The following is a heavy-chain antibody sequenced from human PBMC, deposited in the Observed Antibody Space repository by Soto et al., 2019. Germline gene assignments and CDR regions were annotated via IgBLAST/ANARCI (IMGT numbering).Heavy chain of an antibody. CDR1: GGTFSTYA. V-gene: IGHV1-69*11. CDR3: ATSDYGGAPFDH. CDR2: IVPMLGTA. D-gene: IGHD4-17*01. Sequence: QVQVVQSGAEVKKPGSSVKVSCKASGGTFSTYAFSWVRQAPGHGLEWMGGIVPMLGTADYVQNFQGRVTITADESTSTAYMELSSLRSEDTAVYYCATSDYGGAPFDHWGQGTLVTVS. J-gene: IGHJ4*02.